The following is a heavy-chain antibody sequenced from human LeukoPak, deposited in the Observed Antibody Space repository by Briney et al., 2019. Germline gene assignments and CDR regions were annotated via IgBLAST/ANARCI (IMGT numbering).Heavy chain of an antibody. D-gene: IGHD6-19*01. CDR3: ARHPGIAVAGTSPPFDC. CDR1: GYTFTSYG. J-gene: IGHJ4*02. V-gene: IGHV1-18*01. CDR2: ISAYNGNT. Sequence: ASVKVSCKASGYTFTSYGISWVRQAPGQGLEWMGWISAYNGNTNYAQKLQGRVTMTTDTSTSTAYMELRSLRSDDTAVYYCARHPGIAVAGTSPPFDCWGQGTLVTVSS.